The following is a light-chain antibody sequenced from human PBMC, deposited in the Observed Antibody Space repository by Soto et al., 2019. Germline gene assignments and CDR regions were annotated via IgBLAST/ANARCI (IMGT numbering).Light chain of an antibody. CDR1: QGISND. CDR2: AAS. Sequence: DIQMTQSPSSLTASVGDRVTITCRASQGISNDLAWLQQKQGKAPNSLIYAASSLQSGCPSEFSGSGSGTDFTLTIYSVQPEDFATDYCEQYNSYPRKFGQVTKVDIK. V-gene: IGKV1-16*02. J-gene: IGKJ1*01. CDR3: EQYNSYPRK.